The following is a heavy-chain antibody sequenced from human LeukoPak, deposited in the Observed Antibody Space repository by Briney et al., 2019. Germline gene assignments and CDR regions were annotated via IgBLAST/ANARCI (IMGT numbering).Heavy chain of an antibody. D-gene: IGHD3-10*01. J-gene: IGHJ4*02. CDR1: GYTFTGYY. CDR3: ERDRHHTSGDY. Sequence: ASVKLSCTASGYTFTGYYMHWVRQAPGQGLEWMGWINPNSSGTNYGQKFQGRVTITRDTSISTSSMGLSRVRYDGTAVYYCERDRHHTSGDYWGEGTLVTVSS. V-gene: IGHV1-2*02. CDR2: INPNSSGT.